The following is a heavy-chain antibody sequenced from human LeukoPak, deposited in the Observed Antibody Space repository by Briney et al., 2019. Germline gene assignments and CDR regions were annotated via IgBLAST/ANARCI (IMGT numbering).Heavy chain of an antibody. CDR2: ISGDGRST. D-gene: IGHD5-12*01. Sequence: PGGSLRLSCGASGFTFSSYSMSWVRQAPGKGLECVSTISGDGRSTYYADSVKGRLTISRDNSRDTLYLQINNLGAEDTAVYYCAKDLAIKGHWGQGTLVTVSS. CDR3: AKDLAIKGH. V-gene: IGHV3-23*01. J-gene: IGHJ4*02. CDR1: GFTFSSYS.